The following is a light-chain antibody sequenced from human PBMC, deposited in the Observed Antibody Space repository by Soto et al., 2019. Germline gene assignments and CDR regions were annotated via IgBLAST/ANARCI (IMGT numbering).Light chain of an antibody. V-gene: IGKV3D-15*02. CDR3: QQYDTSPGT. CDR2: VAS. J-gene: IGKJ1*01. CDR1: QSVSSN. Sequence: EIVMTQSPATLSASPGERATLSCRASQSVSSNLAWYHQKPGQAPTLLLFVASTRATGIPARFSGSGSGTDFTPTISGLQPEDFAVYYCQQYDTSPGTFGQGTKVDIK.